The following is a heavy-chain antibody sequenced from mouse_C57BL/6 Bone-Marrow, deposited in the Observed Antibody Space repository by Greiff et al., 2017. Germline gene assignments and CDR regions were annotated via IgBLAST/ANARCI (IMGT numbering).Heavy chain of an antibody. CDR2: ISSGGSYT. V-gene: IGHV5-6*01. Sequence: EVHLVESGGDLVKPGGSLKLSCAASGFTFSSYGMSWVRQTPDKRLEWVATISSGGSYTYYPDSVKGRFTISRDNAKNTLYLQMSSLKSEDTAMYYCARHGDGYYGNYFDCWGQGTTLTVSS. CDR1: GFTFSSYG. CDR3: ARHGDGYYGNYFDC. J-gene: IGHJ2*01. D-gene: IGHD2-3*01.